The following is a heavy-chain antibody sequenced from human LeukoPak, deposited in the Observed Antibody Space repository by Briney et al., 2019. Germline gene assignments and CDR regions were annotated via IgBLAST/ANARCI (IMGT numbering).Heavy chain of an antibody. CDR3: ARSYDSSGYPPDY. CDR1: GGTFSSYA. J-gene: IGHJ4*02. V-gene: IGHV1-69*13. Sequence: SVKVSCKASGGTFSSYAISWVRQAPGHGLEWMGGIIPIFGTANYAQKFQGRVTITADESTSTAYMELSSLRSEDTAVYYCARSYDSSGYPPDYWGQGTLVTVSS. D-gene: IGHD3-22*01. CDR2: IIPIFGTA.